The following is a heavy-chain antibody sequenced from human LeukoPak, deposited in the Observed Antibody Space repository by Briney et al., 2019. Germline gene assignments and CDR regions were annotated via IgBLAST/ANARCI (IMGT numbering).Heavy chain of an antibody. CDR1: GFTFGDYA. D-gene: IGHD6-19*01. CDR2: ISYDGSNK. V-gene: IGHV3-30*04. CDR3: AKDSTRIAVAAPDY. J-gene: IGHJ4*02. Sequence: GGSLRLSCTASGFTFGDYAMSWVRQAPGKGLEWVAVISYDGSNKYYADSVKGRFTISRDNSKNTLYLQMNSLRAEDTAVYYCAKDSTRIAVAAPDYWGQGTLVTVSS.